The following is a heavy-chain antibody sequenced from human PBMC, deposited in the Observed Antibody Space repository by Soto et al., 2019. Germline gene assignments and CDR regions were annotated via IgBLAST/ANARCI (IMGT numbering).Heavy chain of an antibody. D-gene: IGHD6-19*01. Sequence: PGGSLRLSCAASGFTFSSYSMNWVRQAPGKGLEWVSSISSSSSYIYYADSVKGRFTISRDNSKNTLFLQMNSLRAEDTAVYYCTRPLFWDSTGWSTRDAFDIWGQGTMVTVSS. CDR2: ISSSSSYI. CDR1: GFTFSSYS. CDR3: TRPLFWDSTGWSTRDAFDI. V-gene: IGHV3-21*01. J-gene: IGHJ3*02.